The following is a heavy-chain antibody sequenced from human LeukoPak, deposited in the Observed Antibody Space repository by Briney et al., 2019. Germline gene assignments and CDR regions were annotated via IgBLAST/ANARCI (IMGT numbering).Heavy chain of an antibody. V-gene: IGHV4-39*07. Sequence: SETLSLTCTVSGGSISSSSYYWGWMRQPPGKGLEGIGSIYYSGSTYYNPSLKSRVTISVDTSKNQFSLKLSSVTAADTAVYYCARSDLLAGPYNWFDPWGQGTLVTVSS. D-gene: IGHD3-3*02. J-gene: IGHJ5*02. CDR3: ARSDLLAGPYNWFDP. CDR2: IYYSGST. CDR1: GGSISSSSYY.